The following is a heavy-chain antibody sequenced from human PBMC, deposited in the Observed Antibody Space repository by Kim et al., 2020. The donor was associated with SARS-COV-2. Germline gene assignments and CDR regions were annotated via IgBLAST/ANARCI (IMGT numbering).Heavy chain of an antibody. Sequence: GGSLRLSCAASGFTFISYGMNWVRPAPGKGLEWVAVIRNDGSTKYYADSVKGRFTISRDNSKNTLYLQMNSMRAEDTAVYYCARDTNYYDSSANRNYAFDIWGQGTMATVSS. V-gene: IGHV3-33*01. CDR1: GFTFISYG. D-gene: IGHD3-22*01. CDR2: IRNDGSTK. CDR3: ARDTNYYDSSANRNYAFDI. J-gene: IGHJ3*02.